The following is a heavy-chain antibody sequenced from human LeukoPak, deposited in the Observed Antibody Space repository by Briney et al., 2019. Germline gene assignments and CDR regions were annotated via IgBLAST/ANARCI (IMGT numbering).Heavy chain of an antibody. CDR3: ARDRRNYYGSGSYGYFDY. CDR2: ISAYNGNT. Sequence: ASVKVSCKVSGYSFTTYAIHWVRQAPGQGPEWMGWISAYNGNTNYAQKLQGRVTMTTDTSTSTAYVELRSLRSDDTAVYYCARDRRNYYGSGSYGYFDYWGQGTLVTVSS. J-gene: IGHJ4*02. D-gene: IGHD3-10*01. CDR1: GYSFTTYA. V-gene: IGHV1-18*01.